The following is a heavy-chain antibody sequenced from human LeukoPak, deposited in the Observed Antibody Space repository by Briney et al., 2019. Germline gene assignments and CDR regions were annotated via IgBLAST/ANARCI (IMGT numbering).Heavy chain of an antibody. CDR1: GFTFSSYA. CDR2: ISGSGGST. J-gene: IGHJ4*02. V-gene: IGHV3-23*01. CDR3: AKDSVVVIGEFDY. Sequence: PGGSLRLSCAASGFTFSSYAMSWVRQAPGKGLEWVSAISGSGGSTYYADSVKGRFTISRDNSKNTLYLQMDSLRAEDTAVYYCAKDSVVVIGEFDYWGQGTLVTVSS. D-gene: IGHD3-22*01.